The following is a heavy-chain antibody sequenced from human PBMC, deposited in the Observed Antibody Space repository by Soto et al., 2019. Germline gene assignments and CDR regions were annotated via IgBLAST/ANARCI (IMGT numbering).Heavy chain of an antibody. CDR2: IVVGSGNT. Sequence: EASVKVSCKASGFTFTSSAVQWVRQARGQRLEWIGWIVVGSGNTNYAQKFQERVTITRDMSTSTAYMELSSLRSEDTAVYYCAATDPRMTTVVHFDYWGQGTLVTVSS. CDR3: AATDPRMTTVVHFDY. CDR1: GFTFTSSA. D-gene: IGHD4-17*01. V-gene: IGHV1-58*01. J-gene: IGHJ4*02.